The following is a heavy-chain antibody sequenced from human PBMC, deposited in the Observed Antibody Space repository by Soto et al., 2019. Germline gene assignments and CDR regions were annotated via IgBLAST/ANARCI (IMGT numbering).Heavy chain of an antibody. J-gene: IGHJ5*02. CDR3: AKDLPGELLPTCFDP. CDR1: GGSLSSYY. V-gene: IGHV4-59*01. D-gene: IGHD3-16*01. Sequence: SETLSLTCTVSGGSLSSYYWTWIRQPPGKGLEWIGYIYYSGNTNYNPSLKSRVTISVDTSKNQFSLKLGSVTAADTAVYYCAKDLPGELLPTCFDPWGQGTLVTVS. CDR2: IYYSGNT.